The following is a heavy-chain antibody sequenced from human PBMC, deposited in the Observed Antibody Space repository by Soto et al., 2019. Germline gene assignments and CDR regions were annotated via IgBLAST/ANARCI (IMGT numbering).Heavy chain of an antibody. V-gene: IGHV3-23*01. Sequence: PGGSLRLSCAASGFTFSTYAMAWVRQAPGKGLEWVSGVSASGLNTDYADPVKGRFYISRDNSKNTVSLHMNSLRAEDTALYYCAKDPGFRVAGTTPTFDYWGQGTLVTISS. D-gene: IGHD6-19*01. CDR2: VSASGLNT. CDR1: GFTFSTYA. CDR3: AKDPGFRVAGTTPTFDY. J-gene: IGHJ4*02.